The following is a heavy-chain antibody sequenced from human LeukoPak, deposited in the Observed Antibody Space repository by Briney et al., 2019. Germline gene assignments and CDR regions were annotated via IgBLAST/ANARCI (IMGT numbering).Heavy chain of an antibody. D-gene: IGHD3-22*01. Sequence: SETLSLTCTVSGYSISSGYYWGWIRQPPGKGLEWIGSSYHSGSTYYNPSLKSRVTISVDTSKNHFSLKLSSVTAADTAVYYCASSRTYYYDSSGYRSMNWGQGTLVTVSS. J-gene: IGHJ4*02. CDR1: GYSISSGYY. CDR2: SYHSGST. V-gene: IGHV4-38-2*02. CDR3: ASSRTYYYDSSGYRSMN.